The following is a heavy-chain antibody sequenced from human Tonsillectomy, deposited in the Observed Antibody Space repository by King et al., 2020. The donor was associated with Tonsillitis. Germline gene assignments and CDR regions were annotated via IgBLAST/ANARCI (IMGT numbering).Heavy chain of an antibody. Sequence: VQLVQSGGGLVQPGRSLRLSCAASGFTFDDYAMHWVRQAPGKGLEWVSGLSWNSGSIGYADSVKGRFTISRDNAKNSLYLQMNSLRPEDTALYYCAKDLTAAANTGNYFGLEFWGQGTTVTVSS. CDR1: GFTFDDYA. J-gene: IGHJ6*02. CDR2: LSWNSGSI. V-gene: IGHV3-9*01. D-gene: IGHD6-13*01. CDR3: AKDLTAAANTGNYFGLEF.